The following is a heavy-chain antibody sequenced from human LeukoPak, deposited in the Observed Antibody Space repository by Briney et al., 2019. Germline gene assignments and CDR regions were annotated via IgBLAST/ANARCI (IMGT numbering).Heavy chain of an antibody. J-gene: IGHJ4*02. CDR1: GYTFTGYY. D-gene: IGHD6-19*01. CDR2: INPSSGST. CDR3: ARDPMYSSGWPFDY. V-gene: IGHV1-46*01. Sequence: ASVKVSCKASGYTFTGYYMHWVRQAPGQGLEWMGLINPSSGSTNYAQKFQGRVTITRDTSTSTVYMELSRLRSEDTAVYYCARDPMYSSGWPFDYWGEGSLVTVSS.